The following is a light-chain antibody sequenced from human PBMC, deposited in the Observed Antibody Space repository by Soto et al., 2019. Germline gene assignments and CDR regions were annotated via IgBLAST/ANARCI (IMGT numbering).Light chain of an antibody. CDR1: QGISSA. CDR2: DAS. Sequence: AIQLTQSPSSLSASVGDRVTVTCRASQGISSALAWYQQEPGKAPKLLIYDASSLQSGVPSRFSGSGSGTDFTLTISSLQPEDSATYYCLQFNSYPLTFGGGTKVEIK. V-gene: IGKV1-13*02. J-gene: IGKJ4*01. CDR3: LQFNSYPLT.